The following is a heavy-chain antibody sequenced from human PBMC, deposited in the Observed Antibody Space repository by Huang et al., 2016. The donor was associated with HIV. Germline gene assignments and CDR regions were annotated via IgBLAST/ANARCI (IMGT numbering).Heavy chain of an antibody. Sequence: QVQLVESGGGVAQPGRSQRLSWVASGFSLSTYAMHWVRQAPGKGLEWVAVISHDGNNRYYADSLKGRFTISRDNSKNKLYLQMSSLRPEDTAVYYCVRDTVAHGFDVWGPGTLVTVSS. CDR1: GFSLSTYA. D-gene: IGHD4-17*01. J-gene: IGHJ3*01. CDR3: VRDTVAHGFDV. V-gene: IGHV3-30*04. CDR2: ISHDGNNR.